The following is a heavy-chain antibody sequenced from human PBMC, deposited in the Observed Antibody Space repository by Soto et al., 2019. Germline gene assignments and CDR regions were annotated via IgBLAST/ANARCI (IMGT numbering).Heavy chain of an antibody. V-gene: IGHV3-9*01. CDR3: AKDRKCSSSSRLDY. D-gene: IGHD6-6*01. CDR2: ISWNSGSI. CDR1: GFTFDDYA. Sequence: EVQLVESGGGLVQPGRSLRLSCAASGFTFDDYAMHWVRQAPGKGLEWVSGISWNSGSIGYADSVKGRFTISKAKAKNSLDLQLTRLSAAGTALYSCAKDRKCSSSSRLDYWGQGTLVTVSS. J-gene: IGHJ4*02.